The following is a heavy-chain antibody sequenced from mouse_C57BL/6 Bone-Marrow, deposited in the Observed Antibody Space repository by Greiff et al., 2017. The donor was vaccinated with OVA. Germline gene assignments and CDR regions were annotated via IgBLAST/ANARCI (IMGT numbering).Heavy chain of an antibody. Sequence: QVQLKQSGAELARPGASVKLSCKASGYTFTSYGISWVKQRTGQGLEWIGEIYPRSGNTYYNEKFKGKATLTADKSSSTAYMELRSLTSEDSAVYFCARMITTVFDYWGQGTTLTVSS. CDR3: ARMITTVFDY. J-gene: IGHJ2*01. V-gene: IGHV1-81*01. D-gene: IGHD1-1*01. CDR1: GYTFTSYG. CDR2: IYPRSGNT.